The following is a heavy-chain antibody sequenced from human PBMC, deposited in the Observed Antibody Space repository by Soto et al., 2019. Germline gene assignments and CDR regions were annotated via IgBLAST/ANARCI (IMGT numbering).Heavy chain of an antibody. CDR2: MNPNSGNT. J-gene: IGHJ4*02. CDR1: GYTFTSYD. V-gene: IGHV1-8*01. Sequence: ASVKVSCKASGYTFTSYDINWVRQATGQGLEWMGWMNPNSGNTGYAQKFQGRVTMTRNTSIGTAYMELSSLRSEDTAVYYCARDRNDYVWGSYQHFAYWGQGTLVTVSS. CDR3: ARDRNDYVWGSYQHFAY. D-gene: IGHD3-16*02.